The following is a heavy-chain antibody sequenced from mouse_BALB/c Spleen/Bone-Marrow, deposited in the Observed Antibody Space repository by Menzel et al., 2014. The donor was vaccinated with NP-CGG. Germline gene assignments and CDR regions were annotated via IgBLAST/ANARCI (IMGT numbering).Heavy chain of an antibody. D-gene: IGHD4-1*01. CDR1: GFAFSSYD. V-gene: IGHV5-9*02. CDR2: FSSGDNYT. Sequence: EVQVVESGGGLVKPGGSLKLSCAASGFAFSSYDMSWVRQTPEKRLEWVATFSSGDNYTYYPDSVKGRFTLSRDNARNALYLQMTSLRSEDTAFYYCARQGTGTGYFDYWGQGTTLTVSS. J-gene: IGHJ2*01. CDR3: ARQGTGTGYFDY.